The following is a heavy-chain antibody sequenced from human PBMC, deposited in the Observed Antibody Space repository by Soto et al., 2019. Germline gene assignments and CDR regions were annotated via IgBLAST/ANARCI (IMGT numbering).Heavy chain of an antibody. V-gene: IGHV3-30-3*01. J-gene: IGHJ6*02. D-gene: IGHD6-19*01. Sequence: GSLRLSCAASGFTFSSYAMHWVRQAPGKGLEWVAVISYDGSNKYYADSVKGRFTISRDNSKNTLYLQMNSLRAEDTAVYYCARDLEARLGQWLVLDYYYGMDVWGQGTTVTVSS. CDR1: GFTFSSYA. CDR3: ARDLEARLGQWLVLDYYYGMDV. CDR2: ISYDGSNK.